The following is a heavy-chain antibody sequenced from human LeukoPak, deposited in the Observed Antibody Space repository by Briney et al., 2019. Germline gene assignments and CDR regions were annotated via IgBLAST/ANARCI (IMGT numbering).Heavy chain of an antibody. J-gene: IGHJ4*02. D-gene: IGHD6-19*01. Sequence: GGSLRLSREASGFTLNTYWMYWVRQAPGKGLLWVSRINSDGSGTTYADSVKGRFSISRGNAKNTLFLHMNSLRAEDTGVYYCARGINSGWYSPGIDYWGQGTLVTVYS. CDR2: INSDGSGT. CDR1: GFTLNTYW. V-gene: IGHV3-74*01. CDR3: ARGINSGWYSPGIDY.